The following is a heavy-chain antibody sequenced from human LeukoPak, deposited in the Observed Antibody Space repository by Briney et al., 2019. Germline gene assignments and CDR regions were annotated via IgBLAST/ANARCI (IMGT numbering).Heavy chain of an antibody. D-gene: IGHD2-15*01. J-gene: IGHJ4*02. V-gene: IGHV4-4*02. Sequence: KSSGTLSLTCAVSGGSISSSNWWSWVRQPPGKGLEWIGEIYHSGSTNYNPSLKSRVTISVDKSKNQFSLKLSSVTAADTALYYCARHYCSGASCYSFDYWGQGSLVTVSS. CDR3: ARHYCSGASCYSFDY. CDR2: IYHSGST. CDR1: GGSISSSNW.